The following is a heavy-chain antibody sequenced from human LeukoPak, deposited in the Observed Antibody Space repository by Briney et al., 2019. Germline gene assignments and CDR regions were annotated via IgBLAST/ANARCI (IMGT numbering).Heavy chain of an antibody. V-gene: IGHV1-46*01. J-gene: IGHJ4*02. Sequence: FQGRVTMTIDMSTSTAYMELSSLRSEDTAVYYCARDWKGKTTEYYFDYWGQGTLVTVSS. D-gene: IGHD4-11*01. CDR3: ARDWKGKTTEYYFDY.